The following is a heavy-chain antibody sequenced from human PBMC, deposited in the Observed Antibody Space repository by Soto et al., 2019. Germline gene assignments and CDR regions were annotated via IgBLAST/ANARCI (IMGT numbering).Heavy chain of an antibody. CDR3: ARGDYYDSSGPSSDAFDI. CDR1: GFTFSDYY. J-gene: IGHJ3*02. Sequence: PGGSLRLSCAASGFTFSDYYMSWVRQAPGKGLEWVANIKPDGSEKWYVDSVKGRFTISRDNAKNSLYLQMNSLRAEDTAVYYCARGDYYDSSGPSSDAFDIWGQGTMVTVSS. D-gene: IGHD3-22*01. CDR2: IKPDGSEK. V-gene: IGHV3-7*04.